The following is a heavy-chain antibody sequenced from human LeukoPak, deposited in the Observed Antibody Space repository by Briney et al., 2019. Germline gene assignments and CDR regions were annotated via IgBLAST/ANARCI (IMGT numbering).Heavy chain of an antibody. J-gene: IGHJ3*02. CDR3: ARDTGREDAFDI. CDR1: GFSFSTYN. CDR2: ISTSSRTI. Sequence: GGSLRLSCAASGFSFSTYNMNWVRQAPGKGLERVSYISTSSRTIYYADSVEGRFTISRDNAKNSLYLQMNSLRAEDTAVYYCARDTGREDAFDIWGQGTMVTVSS. V-gene: IGHV3-48*04. D-gene: IGHD4-11*01.